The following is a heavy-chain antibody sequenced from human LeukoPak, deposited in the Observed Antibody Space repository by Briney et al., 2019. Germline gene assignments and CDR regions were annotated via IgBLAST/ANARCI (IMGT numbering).Heavy chain of an antibody. CDR1: GYTLTELS. CDR3: ANIPAGYAREDY. J-gene: IGHJ4*02. D-gene: IGHD2-8*01. Sequence: ASVKVSCKVSGYTLTELSMHWVRQAPGKGLEWMGGFDPEDGETIYAQKFQGRVTMTEDTSTDTAYMELSSLRSEDTAVYYCANIPAGYAREDYWGQGTLVTVSS. V-gene: IGHV1-24*01. CDR2: FDPEDGET.